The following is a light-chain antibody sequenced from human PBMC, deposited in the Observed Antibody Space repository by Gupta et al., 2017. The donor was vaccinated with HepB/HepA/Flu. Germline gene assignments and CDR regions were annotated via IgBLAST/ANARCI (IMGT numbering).Light chain of an antibody. CDR1: SSDVGLYNY. CDR2: DVS. J-gene: IGLJ1*01. Sequence: QSALTQPASVSGSPGQSITISCTGTSSDVGLYNYVSWYQQHPGKAPKLMIFDVSNRPSGVSNRFSGSKSGNTASLTISGLQAEDEADYYCSSYTSSSTLVFGTGTEVTVL. V-gene: IGLV2-14*03. CDR3: SSYTSSSTLV.